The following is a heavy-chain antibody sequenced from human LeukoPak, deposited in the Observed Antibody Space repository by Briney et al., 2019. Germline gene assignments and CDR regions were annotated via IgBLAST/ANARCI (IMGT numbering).Heavy chain of an antibody. CDR1: GFTFSSYW. CDR2: INSDGSSI. J-gene: IGHJ4*02. Sequence: GESLRLSCAASGFTFSSYWMHWVRQAPGKGLVWVSRINSDGSSISYTDSVKGRFTISRDNAKNSLYLQMNSLRAEDTAVYYCTRDPRRLDYWGQGTLVTVSS. CDR3: TRDPRRLDY. V-gene: IGHV3-74*01.